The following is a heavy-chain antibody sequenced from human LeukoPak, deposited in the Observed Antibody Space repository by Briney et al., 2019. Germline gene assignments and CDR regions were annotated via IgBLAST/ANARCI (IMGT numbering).Heavy chain of an antibody. D-gene: IGHD5-18*01. CDR1: GYTFTGYY. J-gene: IGHJ4*02. CDR3: ARVPPYRYSYGPFNY. Sequence: ASVKVSCKASGYTFTGYYMHWVRQAPGQGLEWMGRINPNSGGTNYAQKFQGRVTMTRDTSISTAYMELSRLRSDDTAVYYCARVPPYRYSYGPFNYWGQGTLVTVSS. V-gene: IGHV1-2*06. CDR2: INPNSGGT.